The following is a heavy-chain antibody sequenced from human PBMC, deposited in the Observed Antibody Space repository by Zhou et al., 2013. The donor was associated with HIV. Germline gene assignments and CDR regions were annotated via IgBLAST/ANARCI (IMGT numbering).Heavy chain of an antibody. V-gene: IGHV1-18*01. CDR2: IRGSNGNT. CDR1: GYTFTNYG. Sequence: QVQLVQSGGEVKNPGASVKVSCRTSGYTFTNYGITWVRQAPGQGLEWMGWIRGSNGNTNYAQKVQGRVTMTTDKFTSTAYMELRGLRSDDTAVYYCARAGTLPDPTNWFDPWGQGTLVTVSS. J-gene: IGHJ5*02. D-gene: IGHD2-2*01. CDR3: ARAGTLPDPTNWFDP.